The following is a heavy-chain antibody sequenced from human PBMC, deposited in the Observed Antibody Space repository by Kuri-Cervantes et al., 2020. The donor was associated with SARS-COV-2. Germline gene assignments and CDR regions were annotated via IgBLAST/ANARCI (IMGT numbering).Heavy chain of an antibody. D-gene: IGHD4-17*01. CDR3: ARDLMTTVTTGAFDI. V-gene: IGHV1-2*02. Sequence: ASEKVSCKASGYTFTGYYMNWVRQAPGQGLEWMGWINPNSGGTNYAQKFQGRVTMTRDTSISTAYMELSRLRSDDTAVYYCARDLMTTVTTGAFDIWGQGTMVTVSS. CDR1: GYTFTGYY. J-gene: IGHJ3*02. CDR2: INPNSGGT.